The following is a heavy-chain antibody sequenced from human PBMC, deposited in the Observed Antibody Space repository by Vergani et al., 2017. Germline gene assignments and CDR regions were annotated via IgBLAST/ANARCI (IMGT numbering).Heavy chain of an antibody. CDR2: IYYSGST. J-gene: IGHJ3*02. CDR3: ARDHAFDI. CDR1: GGSISSYY. Sequence: HVQLQESGPGLVKPSETLSLTCTVSGGSISSYYWSWIRQPPGKGLEWIGYIYYSGSTNYNPSLKSRVTISVDTSKNQFSLKLSSVTAADTAVYYCARDHAFDIWGQGTMVTVSS. V-gene: IGHV4-59*01.